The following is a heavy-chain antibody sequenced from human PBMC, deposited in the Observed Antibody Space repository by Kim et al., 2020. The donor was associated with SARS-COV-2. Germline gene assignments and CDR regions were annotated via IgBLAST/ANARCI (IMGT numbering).Heavy chain of an antibody. Sequence: RFTISRDNAKNSLYLQMNSLRAEDTAVYYCARTTEMATAGFHYYYYGMDVWGQGTTVTVSS. V-gene: IGHV3-11*01. J-gene: IGHJ6*02. CDR3: ARTTEMATAGFHYYYYGMDV. D-gene: IGHD5-18*01.